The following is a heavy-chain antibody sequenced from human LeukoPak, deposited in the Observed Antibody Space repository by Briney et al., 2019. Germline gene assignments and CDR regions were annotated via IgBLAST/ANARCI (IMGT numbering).Heavy chain of an antibody. D-gene: IGHD3-10*01. Sequence: GGSLRLSCAASGFTVNSNYWSWVRQAPGKGLEWVSVIYSGGTTYYADSVRGRFTFSRDNSKNMLHLQMNSLRAEDTAVYYCARGFNRGFDPWGQGTLVIVSS. J-gene: IGHJ5*02. CDR1: GFTVNSNY. CDR3: ARGFNRGFDP. CDR2: IYSGGTT. V-gene: IGHV3-53*01.